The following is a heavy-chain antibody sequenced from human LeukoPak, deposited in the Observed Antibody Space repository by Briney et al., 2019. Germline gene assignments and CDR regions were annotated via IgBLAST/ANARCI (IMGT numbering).Heavy chain of an antibody. V-gene: IGHV1-69*06. CDR3: ASGPYYYYGMDV. CDR2: IIPIFGTA. J-gene: IGHJ6*04. CDR1: GGTFSSYA. Sequence: SVKVSCKASGGTFSSYAFSWVRQAPGQGLEWMGGIIPIFGTANYAQKFQGRVTITADKSTSTAYMELSSLRSEDTAVYYCASGPYYYYGMDVWGKGTTVTVSS.